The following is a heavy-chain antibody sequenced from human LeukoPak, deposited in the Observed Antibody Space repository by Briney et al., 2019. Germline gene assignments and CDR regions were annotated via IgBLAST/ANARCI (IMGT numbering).Heavy chain of an antibody. Sequence: ASVKVSCKASGYTFTSQGLSWVRQAPGQGLEWMGWINTYNGKATYVQKFQGRVTMTTDTSTSTAYMELRSLRSDDTAVYYCARDIAAAGTKGQNWFDPWGQGTLVTVSS. CDR3: ARDIAAAGTKGQNWFDP. V-gene: IGHV1-18*01. D-gene: IGHD6-13*01. J-gene: IGHJ5*02. CDR1: GYTFTSQG. CDR2: INTYNGKA.